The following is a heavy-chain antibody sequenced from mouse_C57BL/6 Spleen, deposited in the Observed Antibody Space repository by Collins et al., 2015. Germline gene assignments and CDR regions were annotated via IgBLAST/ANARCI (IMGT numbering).Heavy chain of an antibody. CDR2: IYPGSGST. V-gene: IGHV1S22*01. D-gene: IGHD1-2*01. J-gene: IGHJ4*01. CDR3: TRYGYDAMDY. Sequence: LQQPGSELVRPGASVKLSCKASGYTFTSYWMHWVKQRPGQGLEWIGNIYPGSGSTNYDEKFKSKATLTVDTSSSTAYMQLSSLTSEDSAVYYCTRYGYDAMDYWGQGTSVTVSS. CDR1: GYTFTSYW.